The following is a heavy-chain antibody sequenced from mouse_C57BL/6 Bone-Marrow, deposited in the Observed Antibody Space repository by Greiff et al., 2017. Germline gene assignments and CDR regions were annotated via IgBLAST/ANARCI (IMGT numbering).Heavy chain of an antibody. V-gene: IGHV5-17*01. J-gene: IGHJ3*01. CDR1: GFTFSDYG. Sequence: EVMLVESGGGLVKPGGSLKLSCAASGFTFSDYGMHWVRQAPEKGLEWVAYISSGSSTIYYADTVKGRFTISRDNAKNTLFLQTTSLRSEDSAMYYCARKIVDFVWFAYWGQGTLVTVSA. CDR2: ISSGSSTI. CDR3: ARKIVDFVWFAY.